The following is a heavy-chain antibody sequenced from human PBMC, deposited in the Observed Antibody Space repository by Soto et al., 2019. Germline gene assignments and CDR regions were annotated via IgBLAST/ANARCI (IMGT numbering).Heavy chain of an antibody. J-gene: IGHJ5*02. D-gene: IGHD3-10*01. CDR1: DFIFSIYW. CDR2: INSDGRNT. CDR3: ARDFMARGTDSNCFDP. Sequence: PWGSLRLSCAPSDFIFSIYWMHWVRQVPGKGPVWVARINSDGRNTKYTDSVKGRFTISRDNAKNTLYLQISSLRAEDTAVYYCARDFMARGTDSNCFDPWGQGTVVTVSS. V-gene: IGHV3-74*03.